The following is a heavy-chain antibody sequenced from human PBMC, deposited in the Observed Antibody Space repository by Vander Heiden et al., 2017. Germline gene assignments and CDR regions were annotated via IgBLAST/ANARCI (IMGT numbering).Heavy chain of an antibody. CDR1: EDSISGSISTYY. D-gene: IGHD2-8*01. V-gene: IGHV4-59*01. J-gene: IGHJ4*02. CDR2: IYYSGRT. CDR3: ATCSQSPNAVCYTGFDS. Sequence: QVQLQESGPGLVKPSETLSLTCTVSEDSISGSISTYYWSWIRQPPGKGLEWIGYIYYSGRTNSNPSLKSRVTISVDTSKHQFSLRLSSVTAADTAVYYCATCSQSPNAVCYTGFDSWGQGTLVTVSS.